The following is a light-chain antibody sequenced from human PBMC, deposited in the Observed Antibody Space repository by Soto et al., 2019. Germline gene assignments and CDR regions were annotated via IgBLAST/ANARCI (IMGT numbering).Light chain of an antibody. CDR2: DTS. CDR3: HQRSNWPST. V-gene: IGKV3-11*01. CDR1: QSVSGY. Sequence: EIVLTQSPATLSLSPGERATLSCRASQSVSGYLAWYQQKPGQAPRLLVYDTSNRATGIPARFSGSGSGTDFTLTISSLEPEDFAVYYCHQRSNWPSTFGGGTKVEIK. J-gene: IGKJ4*01.